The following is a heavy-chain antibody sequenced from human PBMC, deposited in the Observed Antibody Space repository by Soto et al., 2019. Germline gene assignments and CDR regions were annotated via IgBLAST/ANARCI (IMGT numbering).Heavy chain of an antibody. CDR1: GGSISSYY. CDR3: ARGRFGELLDYYYHYMDV. Sequence: SGTLSLTCTVSGGSISSYYWSWIRQPPGKGLEWIGYIYYSGSTNYNPSLKSRVTISVDTSKNQFSLKLSSVTAADTAVYYCARGRFGELLDYYYHYMDVWGKGTTVPVSS. V-gene: IGHV4-59*01. J-gene: IGHJ6*03. CDR2: IYYSGST. D-gene: IGHD3-10*01.